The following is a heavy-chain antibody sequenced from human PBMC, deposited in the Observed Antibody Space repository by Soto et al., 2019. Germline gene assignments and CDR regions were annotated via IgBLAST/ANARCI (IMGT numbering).Heavy chain of an antibody. D-gene: IGHD6-19*01. Sequence: GGLIRVCRAAAECTCVGHGVYWVRQKTGKGLVWVSRIYYDGSSTFYADSVKGRFTISRDNSKNTLYLQMNSLRAEDTAVYYCAREEWLVPRYYGMDVWGQGTTVTVSS. V-gene: IGHV3-74*01. CDR3: AREEWLVPRYYGMDV. CDR2: IYYDGSST. J-gene: IGHJ6*02. CDR1: ECTCVGHG.